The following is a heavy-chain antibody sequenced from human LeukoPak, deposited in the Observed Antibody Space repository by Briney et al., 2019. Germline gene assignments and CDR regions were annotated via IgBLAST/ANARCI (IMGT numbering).Heavy chain of an antibody. Sequence: GGSLRLSCAASGFTFSSYGMHWVRQAPGKGLEWVAVVANDGNDKRYADFVKGRFTISRDNSKNTLYLQMNSLRAEDTAVYYCAKRPGSGSYYLGYWGQGTLVTVSS. CDR2: VANDGNDK. D-gene: IGHD3-10*01. CDR3: AKRPGSGSYYLGY. CDR1: GFTFSSYG. V-gene: IGHV3-30*18. J-gene: IGHJ4*02.